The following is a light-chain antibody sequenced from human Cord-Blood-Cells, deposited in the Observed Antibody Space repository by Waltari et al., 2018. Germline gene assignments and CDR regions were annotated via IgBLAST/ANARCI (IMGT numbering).Light chain of an antibody. CDR2: EVS. CDR3: SSYTSSSTLV. CDR1: SSDVGGYNY. V-gene: IGLV2-14*01. J-gene: IGLJ3*02. Sequence: QSALTQPASVSGSLGQSITISCTGTSSDVGGYNYVSWYQQHPGKAPKLMLYEVSNRRSGFSNRFSGSKSGNTASLTISGLQAEDEADYYCSSYTSSSTLVFGGGTKLTVL.